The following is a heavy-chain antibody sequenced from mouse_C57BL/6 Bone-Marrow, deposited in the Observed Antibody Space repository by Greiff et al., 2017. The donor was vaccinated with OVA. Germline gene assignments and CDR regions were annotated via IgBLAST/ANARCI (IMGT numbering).Heavy chain of an antibody. Sequence: VQLKQSGPGLVKPSQTVYLTCTVTGISITTGYYRWSWIRQFPGNKLDWIGYIYYSGTITYNPSLTNRTTITSDPPKNQFFLEMNSLTAEDTATYYCARDTGTHYAMDYWGQGTSVTVSS. V-gene: IGHV3-5*01. J-gene: IGHJ4*01. CDR1: GISITTGYYR. CDR2: IYYSGTI. CDR3: ARDTGTHYAMDY. D-gene: IGHD4-1*01.